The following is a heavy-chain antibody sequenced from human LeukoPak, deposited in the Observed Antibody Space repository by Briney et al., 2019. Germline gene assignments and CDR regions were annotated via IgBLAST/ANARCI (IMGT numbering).Heavy chain of an antibody. V-gene: IGHV4-30-4*01. D-gene: IGHD3-22*01. Sequence: SETLSLACTVSGGSISSGDYYWSWIRQPPGEGLEWIGYIYYSGSTYYNPSLKSRVTISVDTSKNQFSLKLSSVTAADTAVYYCARDRDRDYYDSGNWFDPWGQGTLVTVSS. J-gene: IGHJ5*02. CDR3: ARDRDRDYYDSGNWFDP. CDR1: GGSISSGDYY. CDR2: IYYSGST.